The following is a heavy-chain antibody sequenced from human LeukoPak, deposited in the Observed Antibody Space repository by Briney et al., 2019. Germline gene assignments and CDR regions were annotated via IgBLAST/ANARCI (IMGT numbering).Heavy chain of an antibody. CDR1: GGSITIGTYY. Sequence: PSETLSLTCTVSGGSITIGTYYWGWIRQPPGKGLEWIGSIYYSGSTYYNPSLKSRVTISVDTSKNQFSLKLSSVTAADTAVYYCASEGSGYDLRPFDYWGQGTLVTVSS. CDR2: IYYSGST. J-gene: IGHJ4*02. V-gene: IGHV4-39*07. D-gene: IGHD5-12*01. CDR3: ASEGSGYDLRPFDY.